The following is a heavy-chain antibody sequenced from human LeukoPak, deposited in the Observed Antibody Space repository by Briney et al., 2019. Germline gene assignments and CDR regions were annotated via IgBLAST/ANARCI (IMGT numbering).Heavy chain of an antibody. D-gene: IGHD4-17*01. Sequence: GESLKISCKGSGYSFTSYWIGWVRQMPGKGLEWMGIIYPGDSDTRYSPSFQGQVTISADKSVSTAYLQWSSLKASDTAMYYCATSPGYGDYFGWFDPWGQGTLVTVSS. CDR2: IYPGDSDT. V-gene: IGHV5-51*01. J-gene: IGHJ5*02. CDR1: GYSFTSYW. CDR3: ATSPGYGDYFGWFDP.